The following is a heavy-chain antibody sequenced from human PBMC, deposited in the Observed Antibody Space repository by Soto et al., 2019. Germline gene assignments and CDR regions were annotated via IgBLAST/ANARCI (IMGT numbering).Heavy chain of an antibody. CDR1: GDSIKTETW. V-gene: IGHV4-4*02. CDR2: IKHTGDA. J-gene: IGHJ5*01. Sequence: QVHLQESGPVLVKPSETLSLTCAVSGDSIKTETWWSWLRQLPGTGLEWIGEIKHTGDANANPALRSRVSMSVDRTKNQFFLNLRSVSAADTAVYFCAREGHLHWFESWGQGTLVTVSS. CDR3: AREGHLHWFES.